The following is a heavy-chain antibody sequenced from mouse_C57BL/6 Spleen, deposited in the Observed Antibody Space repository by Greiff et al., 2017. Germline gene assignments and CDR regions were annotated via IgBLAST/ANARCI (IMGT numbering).Heavy chain of an antibody. J-gene: IGHJ3*01. CDR1: GYTFTTYP. V-gene: IGHV1-47*01. Sequence: VQLQQSGAELVKPGASVTMSCKASGYTFTTYPIEWMKQNHGKSLEWIGNFHPYNDDTKYNEKFKGKATLTVEKSSSTVCLELSRLTSDDSAVYYCARRGYGSSYWFAYWGQGTLVTVSA. D-gene: IGHD1-1*01. CDR2: FHPYNDDT. CDR3: ARRGYGSSYWFAY.